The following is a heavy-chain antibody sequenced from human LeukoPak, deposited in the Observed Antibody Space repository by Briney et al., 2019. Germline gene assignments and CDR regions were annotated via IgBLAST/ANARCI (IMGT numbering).Heavy chain of an antibody. Sequence: ASVTVSCTASGYTFTSYGISWVRQAPGQGLEWMGWISAYNGNTNYAQKLQGRVTMTTDTSTSTAYMELSRLRSDDTAVYYCARGGITIFGVVTDLRFDRWGQGTLVTVSS. D-gene: IGHD3-3*01. J-gene: IGHJ5*02. CDR3: ARGGITIFGVVTDLRFDR. CDR1: GYTFTSYG. V-gene: IGHV1-18*01. CDR2: ISAYNGNT.